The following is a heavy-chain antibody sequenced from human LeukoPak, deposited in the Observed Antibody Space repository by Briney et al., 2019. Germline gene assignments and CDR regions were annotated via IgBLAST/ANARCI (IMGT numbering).Heavy chain of an antibody. D-gene: IGHD6-13*01. CDR2: IYNSGST. J-gene: IGHJ4*02. V-gene: IGHV4-38-2*02. CDR1: GGSISSGDY. Sequence: SETLSLTCTVSGGSISSGDYWGWIRQPPGKGLEWIGSIYNSGSTSYNPSLKSRVTISMDTSKNQFSPKLNSVTAADTAVYYCARTMVGISAFDYWGQGTLVTVSS. CDR3: ARTMVGISAFDY.